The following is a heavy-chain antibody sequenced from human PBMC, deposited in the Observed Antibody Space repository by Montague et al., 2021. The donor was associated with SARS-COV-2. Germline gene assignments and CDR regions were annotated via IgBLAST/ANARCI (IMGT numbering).Heavy chain of an antibody. Sequence: SETLSLTCTASGDSISSSSYYWGWIRQPPGKGLEWIGSINNRGNTYNNPSLRSRVSISVDTSKNQFSLNVRSVTAADTGLFYCVRVTHPRSAWPYYMDVWGKGTTVTV. D-gene: IGHD4-11*01. CDR3: VRVTHPRSAWPYYMDV. CDR2: INNRGNT. J-gene: IGHJ6*03. V-gene: IGHV4-39*01. CDR1: GDSISSSSYY.